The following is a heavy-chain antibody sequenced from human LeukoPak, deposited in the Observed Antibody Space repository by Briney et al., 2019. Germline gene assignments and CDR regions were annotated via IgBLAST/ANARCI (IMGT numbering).Heavy chain of an antibody. D-gene: IGHD1-26*01. CDR3: ARQWELLAFDI. Sequence: ASVKVSCKASGYTFTSYGISWVRQAPGQGLEWMGWINPNSGGTNYAQKFQGWVTMTRDTSISTAYMELSRLRSDDTAVYYCARQWELLAFDIWGQGTMVTVSS. V-gene: IGHV1-2*04. CDR1: GYTFTSYG. CDR2: INPNSGGT. J-gene: IGHJ3*02.